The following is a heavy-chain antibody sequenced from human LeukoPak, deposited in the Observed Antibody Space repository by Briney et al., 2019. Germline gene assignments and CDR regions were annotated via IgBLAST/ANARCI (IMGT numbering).Heavy chain of an antibody. J-gene: IGHJ6*03. CDR1: GYTFTSHY. CDR3: ARGAVRYYMDV. D-gene: IGHD4-17*01. CDR2: INPSSGST. V-gene: IGHV1-46*01. Sequence: ASVKVSCKASGYTFTSHYMHWVRQAPGQGLEWMGIINPSSGSTSYAQKFQGRVTMTRDTSTSTVYMELSSLRSEDTAVYYCARGAVRYYMDVWGKGTTVTVSS.